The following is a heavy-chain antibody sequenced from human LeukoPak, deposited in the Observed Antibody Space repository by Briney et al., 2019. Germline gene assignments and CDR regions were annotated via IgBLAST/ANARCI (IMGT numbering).Heavy chain of an antibody. Sequence: NPSETLSLTCAVYGGSFSGYYWSWIRQPPGKGLEWIGEINHSGSTNYNPSLKSRVTISVDTSKNQFSLKLSSVTAADTAVYYCARVASMNGFDPWGQGTLVTVSS. CDR1: GGSFSGYY. CDR3: ARVASMNGFDP. D-gene: IGHD2-2*01. J-gene: IGHJ5*02. CDR2: INHSGST. V-gene: IGHV4-34*01.